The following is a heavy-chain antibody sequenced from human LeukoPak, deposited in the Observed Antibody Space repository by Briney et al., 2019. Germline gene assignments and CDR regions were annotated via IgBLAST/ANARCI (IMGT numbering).Heavy chain of an antibody. CDR3: TSGVPSFDY. CDR1: GFTFGDYA. J-gene: IGHJ4*02. V-gene: IGHV3-49*03. CDR2: IRSKAYGGTT. Sequence: QPGRSLRLSCTASGFTFGDYAMSWFRQAPGKGLEWVGFIRSKAYGGTTEYAASGKGRFTISRDDSKNIAYLQMNSLKTEDTAMYYCTSGVPSFDYWGQGTLVTVSS. D-gene: IGHD2-2*01.